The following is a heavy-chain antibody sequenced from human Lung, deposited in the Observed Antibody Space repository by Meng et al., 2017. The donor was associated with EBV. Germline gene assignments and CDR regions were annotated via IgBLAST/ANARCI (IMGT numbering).Heavy chain of an antibody. D-gene: IGHD3-10*01. Sequence: VPLRDAAPTPVTLPDTLARAACVSGYSICNQNRRAWVRQPTGKGLEWIGEIPHRGRSAYNPSLMSRVSMSIDKSQSQFSLTLTSVTAADTAVYHCLRGSGGSVWGQGTLVTVSS. CDR1: GYSICNQNR. CDR3: LRGSGGSV. J-gene: IGHJ1*01. CDR2: IPHRGRS. V-gene: IGHV4-4*03.